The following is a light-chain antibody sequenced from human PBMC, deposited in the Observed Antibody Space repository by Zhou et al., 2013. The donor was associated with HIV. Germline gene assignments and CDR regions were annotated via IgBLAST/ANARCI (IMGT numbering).Light chain of an antibody. CDR1: QSVSSN. CDR2: DAS. V-gene: IGKV3-15*01. CDR3: QQYYGWPLT. Sequence: EIVLTQSPGTLSLSPGERASLSCRASQSVSSNLAWYQQKPGLAPRLLISDASTRASGFPARFSGSGSGTEFTLTISSLQSGDVAVYFCQQYYGWPLTFGGGTRVTI. J-gene: IGKJ4*01.